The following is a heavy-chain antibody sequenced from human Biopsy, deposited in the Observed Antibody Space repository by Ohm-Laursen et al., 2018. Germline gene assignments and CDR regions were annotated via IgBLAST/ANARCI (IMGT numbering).Heavy chain of an antibody. CDR1: GDSISSYD. V-gene: IGHV4-59*01. D-gene: IGHD5-18*01. J-gene: IGHJ3*01. CDR3: ARGYAGLYEAFDF. CDR2: IYNDVST. Sequence: GTLSLTCTVSGDSISSYDWSWIRQPPGKGLEWIGNIYNDVSTKYNPSLRSRVTISADKSTNQFSLKLRSVTAADTAVYYCARGYAGLYEAFDFWGQGTVVTVAS.